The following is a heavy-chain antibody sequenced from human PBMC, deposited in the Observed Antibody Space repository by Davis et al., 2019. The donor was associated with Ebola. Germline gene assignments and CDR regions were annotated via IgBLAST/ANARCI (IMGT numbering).Heavy chain of an antibody. CDR2: IYYSGST. J-gene: IGHJ4*02. D-gene: IGHD2-2*01. CDR3: ARGEDIVVVPAAKQFDY. CDR1: GGSISSSSYY. V-gene: IGHV4-39*07. Sequence: MPSETLSLTCTVSGGSISSSSYYWGWIRQPPGKGLEWIGSIYYSGSTYYNPSLKSRVTISVDTSKNQFSLKLSSVTAADTAVYYCARGEDIVVVPAAKQFDYWGQGTLVTVSS.